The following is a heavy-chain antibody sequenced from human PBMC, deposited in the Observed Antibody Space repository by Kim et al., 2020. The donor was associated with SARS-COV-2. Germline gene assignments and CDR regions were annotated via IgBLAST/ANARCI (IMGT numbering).Heavy chain of an antibody. CDR3: ARVLPRPPTLRQLLVYGSGSNYGMDV. D-gene: IGHD3-10*01. J-gene: IGHJ6*02. Sequence: GSLRLSCAASGFTFSSYSMNWVRQAPGKGLEWVSYISSSSSTIYYADSVKGRFTISRDNAKNSLYLQMNSLRDEDTAVYYCARVLPRPPTLRQLLVYGSGSNYGMDVWGQGTTVTVSS. CDR2: ISSSSSTI. CDR1: GFTFSSYS. V-gene: IGHV3-48*02.